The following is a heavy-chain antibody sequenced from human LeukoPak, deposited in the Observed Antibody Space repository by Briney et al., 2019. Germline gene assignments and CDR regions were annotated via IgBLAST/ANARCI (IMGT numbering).Heavy chain of an antibody. CDR1: GYTFTSYA. V-gene: IGHV1-3*01. CDR2: ISAGNGNT. D-gene: IGHD2-8*01. J-gene: IGHJ4*02. CDR3: ARARHVLMVYAFDY. Sequence: ASVKVSCKASGYTFTSYAIHWVRQAPGQRLEWMGWISAGNGNTKYSQNFQGRVTFISNTSATTAFMELSSLRSEDAAVYYCARARHVLMVYAFDYWGQGTLVTVSS.